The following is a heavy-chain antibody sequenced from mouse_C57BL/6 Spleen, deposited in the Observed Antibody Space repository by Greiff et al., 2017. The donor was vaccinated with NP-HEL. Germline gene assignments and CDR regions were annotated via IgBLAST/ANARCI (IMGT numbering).Heavy chain of an antibody. V-gene: IGHV1-15*01. CDR3: TRERLYYGYDVGPFDY. Sequence: VQLQQSGAELVRPGASVTLSCKASGYTFTDYEMLWVKQTPVHGLEWIGAIDPETGGTAYNQKFKGKAILTADKSSSTAYMELRSLTSEDSAVYYCTRERLYYGYDVGPFDYWGQGTTLTVSS. CDR2: IDPETGGT. D-gene: IGHD2-2*01. J-gene: IGHJ2*01. CDR1: GYTFTDYE.